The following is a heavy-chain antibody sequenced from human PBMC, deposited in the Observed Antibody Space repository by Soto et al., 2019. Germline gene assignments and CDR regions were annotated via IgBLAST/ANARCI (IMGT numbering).Heavy chain of an antibody. D-gene: IGHD3-10*01. CDR1: GFTFSGTA. J-gene: IGHJ4*02. CDR3: TRHRGSGSGDY. Sequence: EVQLVESGGGLVQPGGSLKLSCAASGFTFSGTAMHWVRQASGKGLEWVGRIRSKANSYATAYAASVKGRFTISRDDSKNTAYLQMNSLKTEDTAVYYRTRHRGSGSGDYWGQGTLVTVSS. CDR2: IRSKANSYAT. V-gene: IGHV3-73*01.